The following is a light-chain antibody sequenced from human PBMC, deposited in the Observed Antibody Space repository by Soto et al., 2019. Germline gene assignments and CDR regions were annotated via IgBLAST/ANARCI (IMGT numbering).Light chain of an antibody. J-gene: IGLJ2*01. CDR2: EVS. CDR3: SSYAGSNIYVV. Sequence: QSVLTQPPSASGSPGQSVTISCTGTSSDVGGYNYVSWYQQHPGKAPKLMIYEVSKRPSGVPDRFSGSKSGNTASLTVSGLQAEDEADYYCSSYAGSNIYVVFGGGTKLTAL. CDR1: SSDVGGYNY. V-gene: IGLV2-8*01.